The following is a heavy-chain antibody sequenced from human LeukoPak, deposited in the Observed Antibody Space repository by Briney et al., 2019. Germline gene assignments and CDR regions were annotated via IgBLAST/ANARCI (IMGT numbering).Heavy chain of an antibody. Sequence: PSETLSLTCAVYGGSFSGYYWSWIRQPPGKGLEWIGEINHRGSTNYNPSLKSRVTISVDTSKNQFSLKLSSVTAADTAVYYCARYNWNDDGMDVWGKGTTVTVSS. CDR2: INHRGST. CDR3: ARYNWNDDGMDV. J-gene: IGHJ6*04. D-gene: IGHD1-1*01. V-gene: IGHV4-34*01. CDR1: GGSFSGYY.